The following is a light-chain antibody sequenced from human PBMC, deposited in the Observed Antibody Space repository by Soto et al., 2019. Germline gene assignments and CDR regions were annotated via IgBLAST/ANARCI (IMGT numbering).Light chain of an antibody. V-gene: IGLV2-14*01. CDR1: SSDVGSYNF. CDR2: DVR. J-gene: IGLJ3*02. Sequence: QSALTQPASVSGSPGQSITISCTGTSSDVGSYNFVSWYQQHPGTAPKLMIYDVRSRPSGGSNRFSGSKSGNTASLTISGLQAEDEADYYCCSYTTRSTWVFGGGTKLTVL. CDR3: CSYTTRSTWV.